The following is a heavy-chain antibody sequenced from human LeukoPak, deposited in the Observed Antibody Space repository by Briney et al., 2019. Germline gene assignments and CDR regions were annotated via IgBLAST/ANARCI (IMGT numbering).Heavy chain of an antibody. CDR3: ARGGYSFDY. V-gene: IGHV3-7*01. D-gene: IGHD5-12*01. CDR1: GFSLSGYW. Sequence: PGGSLRLSCAASGFSLSGYWMSWVRRAPGKGLEWVARLHADGNEKNFVGSVQGRFTVSRDNAKNSLYLQMNSLRVEDTAVYYCARGGYSFDYLGQGTLVTVSS. CDR2: LHADGNEK. J-gene: IGHJ4*02.